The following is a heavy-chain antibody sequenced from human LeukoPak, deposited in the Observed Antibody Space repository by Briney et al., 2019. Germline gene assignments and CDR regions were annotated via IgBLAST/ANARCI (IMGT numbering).Heavy chain of an antibody. Sequence: ASVKVSCKPSGYTFTGYYLHWVRQAPGQGLEWMGRINPSTGGTNYAQNFQGRVTTTRDASISTAYMELSRLTSDDTAVYYCARDNDLRPIVGATTFPNEFDYWGQGTLVTVSS. CDR1: GYTFTGYY. J-gene: IGHJ4*02. V-gene: IGHV1-2*06. D-gene: IGHD1-26*01. CDR2: INPSTGGT. CDR3: ARDNDLRPIVGATTFPNEFDY.